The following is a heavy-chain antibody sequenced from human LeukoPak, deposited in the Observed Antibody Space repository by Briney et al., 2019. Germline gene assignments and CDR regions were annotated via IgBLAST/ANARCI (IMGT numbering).Heavy chain of an antibody. CDR3: ARDLYYHSPGWFDP. CDR1: GGSISSDY. D-gene: IGHD3-22*01. Sequence: SETLSLTCTVSGGSISSDYWSWIRQPPGKGLEWIGYIYYSGSTNYNPSLKSRVTISVDTSKNQFSLKLSSVTAADTAVYYCARDLYYHSPGWFDPWGQGTLVTVSS. V-gene: IGHV4-59*01. CDR2: IYYSGST. J-gene: IGHJ5*02.